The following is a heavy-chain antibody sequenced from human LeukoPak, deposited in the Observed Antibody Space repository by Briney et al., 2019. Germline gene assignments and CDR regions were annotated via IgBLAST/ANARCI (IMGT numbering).Heavy chain of an antibody. CDR2: IKQDGSEK. CDR1: GFTISSYW. V-gene: IGHV3-7*01. Sequence: GGSLRLSCAASGFTISSYWMSWVRQAPGKGLEWVANIKQDGSEKYYVDSVKGRFTISRDNAKNSLYLQMNSLRAEDTAVYYCARVLWLYSSSWILGGFDIWGQGTMVTVSS. D-gene: IGHD6-13*01. J-gene: IGHJ3*02. CDR3: ARVLWLYSSSWILGGFDI.